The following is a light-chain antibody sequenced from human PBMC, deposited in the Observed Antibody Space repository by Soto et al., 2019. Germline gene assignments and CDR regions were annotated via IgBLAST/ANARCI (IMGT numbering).Light chain of an antibody. V-gene: IGKV1-39*01. J-gene: IGKJ2*01. CDR1: QSISSY. Sequence: DIQMTQSPSSLSASVGDRVTITCRARQSISSYLNWYQQKPGKAPKLLIYAASSLQSGVPSRFGGSGSGTDFTLTISSLQPEDFATYSCQQSYSTLTYTFGQGTKLEIK. CDR2: AAS. CDR3: QQSYSTLTYT.